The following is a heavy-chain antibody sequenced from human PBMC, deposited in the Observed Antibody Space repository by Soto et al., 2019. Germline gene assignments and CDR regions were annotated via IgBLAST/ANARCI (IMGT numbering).Heavy chain of an antibody. J-gene: IGHJ4*02. V-gene: IGHV3-30-3*01. CDR2: ISYDGSNK. CDR3: ARISSGYSPFDY. Sequence: PXGSLKLSCAASGVTFSSYAMHWVRQAPGKGLEWVAVISYDGSNKYYADSVKGRFTISRDNSKNTLYLQMNSLRVEDTAVYYCARISSGYSPFDYWGQGTLVTVSS. CDR1: GVTFSSYA. D-gene: IGHD3-22*01.